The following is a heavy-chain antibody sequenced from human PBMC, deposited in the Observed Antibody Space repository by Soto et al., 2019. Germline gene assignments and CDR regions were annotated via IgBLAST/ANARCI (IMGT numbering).Heavy chain of an antibody. D-gene: IGHD6-13*01. J-gene: IGHJ4*02. CDR1: GYTFTSYA. CDR3: AMAPRGPGIAEY. Sequence: ASVKVSCKASGYTFTSYAMQWVRQAPGQRLEWMGWINAGNGNTKYSQKFQGRVTITRDTSASTAYMELSSLRSEDTAVYYCAMAPRGPGIAEYCGQATLLTVS. V-gene: IGHV1-3*01. CDR2: INAGNGNT.